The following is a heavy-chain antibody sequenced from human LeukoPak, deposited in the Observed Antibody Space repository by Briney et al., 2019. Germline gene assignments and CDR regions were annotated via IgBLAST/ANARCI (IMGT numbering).Heavy chain of an antibody. CDR2: INHSGST. V-gene: IGHV4-34*01. D-gene: IGHD6-19*01. Sequence: SETLSLTCAVYGGSFSGYYWSWIRQPPGKGLEWIGEINHSGSTNYNPSLKSRVTISVDTSKNQFSLKLSSVTAADTAVYYCARGGIAVAGHNWFDPWGQGTLVTVSP. CDR1: GGSFSGYY. J-gene: IGHJ5*02. CDR3: ARGGIAVAGHNWFDP.